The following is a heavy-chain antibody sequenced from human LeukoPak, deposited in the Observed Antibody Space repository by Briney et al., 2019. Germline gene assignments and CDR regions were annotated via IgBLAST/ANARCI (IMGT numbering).Heavy chain of an antibody. CDR3: AKHRPSIAVAGTFQPEVYYFDY. CDR1: GFTFSSYG. V-gene: IGHV3-23*01. D-gene: IGHD6-19*01. J-gene: IGHJ4*02. Sequence: GGSLRLSCAASGFTFSSYGMSWVRQAPGKGLEWVSAISGSGGSTYYADSVKGRFTISRDNSKNTLYLQMNSLRAEDTAVYYCAKHRPSIAVAGTFQPEVYYFDYWGQGTLVTVSS. CDR2: ISGSGGST.